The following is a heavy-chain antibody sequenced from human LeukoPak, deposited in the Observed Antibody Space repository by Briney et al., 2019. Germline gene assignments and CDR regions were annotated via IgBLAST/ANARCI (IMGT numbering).Heavy chain of an antibody. D-gene: IGHD1-26*01. CDR2: IYYSGST. J-gene: IGHJ5*02. V-gene: IGHV4-59*01. Sequence: SETLSPTCTVSGGSISTYFWSWLRQPPGKGLEWIGYIYYSGSTNYNPSLKSRVTISVDTSKNQFSLKPSSVTAADTAVYYCARSNSATYEAWFDPWGQGTLVTVSS. CDR3: ARSNSATYEAWFDP. CDR1: GGSISTYF.